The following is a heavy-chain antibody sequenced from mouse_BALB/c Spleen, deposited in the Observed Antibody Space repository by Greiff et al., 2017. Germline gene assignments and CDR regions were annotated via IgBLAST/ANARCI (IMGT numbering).Heavy chain of an antibody. D-gene: IGHD2-4*01. V-gene: IGHV1S135*01. CDR3: ARGGYDYDYYAMDY. CDR2: IDPFNGGT. CDR1: GYSFTSYY. J-gene: IGHJ4*01. Sequence: VQLKQSGPELMKPGASVKISCKASGYSFTSYYMHWVKQSHGKSLEWIGYIDPFNGGTSYNQKFKGKATLTVDKSSSTAYMHLSSLTSEDSAVYYCARGGYDYDYYAMDYWGQGTSVTVSS.